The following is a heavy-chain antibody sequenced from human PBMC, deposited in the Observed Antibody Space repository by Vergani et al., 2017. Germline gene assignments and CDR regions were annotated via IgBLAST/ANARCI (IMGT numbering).Heavy chain of an antibody. V-gene: IGHV4-61*02. J-gene: IGHJ5*02. CDR2: IYTSGST. CDR1: GGSISSGSYY. Sequence: QVQLQESGPGLVKPSQTLSLTCTVSGGSISSGSYYWSWIRQPAGKGLEWIGRIYTSGSTNYNPSLKSRVTISVDTSKNQFSLKLSSVTAADTAVYYCGRDLGYSGYAYDNWFDPWGQGTLVTVSS. CDR3: GRDLGYSGYAYDNWFDP. D-gene: IGHD5-12*01.